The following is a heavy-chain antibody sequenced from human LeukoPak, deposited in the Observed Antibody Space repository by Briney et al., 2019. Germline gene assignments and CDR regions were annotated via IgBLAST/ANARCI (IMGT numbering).Heavy chain of an antibody. D-gene: IGHD5-18*01. Sequence: SVKVSCKASGGTFSSYATSWVRQAPGQGLEWMGRIIPIFGIANYAQKFQGRVTITADKSTSTAYMELSSLRSEDTAVYYCAREGVDTAMVNGWFDPWGQGTLVTVSS. J-gene: IGHJ5*02. CDR3: AREGVDTAMVNGWFDP. CDR1: GGTFSSYA. CDR2: IIPIFGIA. V-gene: IGHV1-69*04.